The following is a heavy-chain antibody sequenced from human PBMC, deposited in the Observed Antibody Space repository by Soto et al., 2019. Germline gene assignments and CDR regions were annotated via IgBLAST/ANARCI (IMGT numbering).Heavy chain of an antibody. J-gene: IGHJ4*02. D-gene: IGHD3-10*01. CDR2: ISYDGSNK. Sequence: VQLVECGGGVVQPGRSLRLSCAGSGFTFSAYGMDWVRQAPGKGLEWVAVISYDGSNKYYADSVKGRFTISRDNSKNTLYLQMNSLRAEDTAVYYCAKDRMGAGVRGYFDYWGQGTLVTVSS. CDR1: GFTFSAYG. CDR3: AKDRMGAGVRGYFDY. V-gene: IGHV3-30*18.